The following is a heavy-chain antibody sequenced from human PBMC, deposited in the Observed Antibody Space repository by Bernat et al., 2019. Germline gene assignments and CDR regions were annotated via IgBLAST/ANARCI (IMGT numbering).Heavy chain of an antibody. Sequence: QVQLQESGPGLVKPSETLSLTCTVSGGSISSYYWSWIRQPPGKGLEWIGFIYDSGSTNHNPSLRSRVTISIDTSKNNFSLKLSSVTAADTAVYYCARQKRDSWNGGTNDIWGQGTMVTVSS. CDR2: IYDSGST. J-gene: IGHJ3*02. CDR3: ARQKRDSWNGGTNDI. V-gene: IGHV4-59*08. CDR1: GGSISSYY. D-gene: IGHD1-1*01.